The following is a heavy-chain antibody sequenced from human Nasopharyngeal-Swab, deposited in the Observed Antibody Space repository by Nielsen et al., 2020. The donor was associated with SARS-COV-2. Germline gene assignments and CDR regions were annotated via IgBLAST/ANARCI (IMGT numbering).Heavy chain of an antibody. CDR1: GYTFTGYY. CDR3: ARLDEDWVPGNYFDY. V-gene: IGHV1-2*06. Sequence: ASVKVSCKASGYTFTGYYMHWVRQAPGQGLEWMGRINPNSGGTNYAQKFQGRVTMTRDTSISTAYMELSRPRSDDTAVYYCARLDEDWVPGNYFDYWGQGTLVTVSS. CDR2: INPNSGGT. J-gene: IGHJ4*02. D-gene: IGHD1-26*01.